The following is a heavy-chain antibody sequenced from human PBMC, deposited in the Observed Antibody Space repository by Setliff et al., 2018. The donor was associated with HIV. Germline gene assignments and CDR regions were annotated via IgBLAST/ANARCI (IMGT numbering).Heavy chain of an antibody. CDR3: ARGPNYYDRGSYYNFDY. CDR1: GYTFTAYY. J-gene: IGHJ4*02. V-gene: IGHV1-2*02. CDR2: VNPNSGGT. Sequence: ASVKVSCKASGYTFTAYYLHWVRQAPGQGLEWMGWVNPNSGGTDYAQKFRGRVTMTRDTSISTAYMGLSRLTSDDTAVYYCARGPNYYDRGSYYNFDYWGEGTLVTVSS. D-gene: IGHD3-22*01.